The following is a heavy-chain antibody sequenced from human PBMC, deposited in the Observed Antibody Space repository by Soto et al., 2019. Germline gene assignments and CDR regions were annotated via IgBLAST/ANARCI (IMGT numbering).Heavy chain of an antibody. CDR2: IYYSGST. CDR3: ARGPMVRGVIYDDRVAGMDV. CDR1: GGSISSSSYY. V-gene: IGHV4-39*01. Sequence: PSETLSLTCTVSGGSISSSSYYWGWIRQPPGKGLEWIGSIYYSGSTYYNPSLKSRVTISVDTSKNQFSLKLSSVTAADTAVYYCARGPMVRGVIYDDRVAGMDVWGQGTTVTVSS. J-gene: IGHJ6*02. D-gene: IGHD3-10*01.